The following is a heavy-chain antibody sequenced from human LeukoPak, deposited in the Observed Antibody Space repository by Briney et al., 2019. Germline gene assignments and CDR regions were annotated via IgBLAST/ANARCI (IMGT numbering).Heavy chain of an antibody. Sequence: SETLSLTCTVSGGSISSYYWSWIRQPAGKGLEWIGRIYTSGSTNYNPSLKSRVTMSVDTSKNQFSLKLSSVTAADTAVYYCAREWDVLLWFGELSRVSNWFDPWGQGTLVTVSS. V-gene: IGHV4-4*07. D-gene: IGHD3-10*01. CDR1: GGSISSYY. CDR3: AREWDVLLWFGELSRVSNWFDP. J-gene: IGHJ5*02. CDR2: IYTSGST.